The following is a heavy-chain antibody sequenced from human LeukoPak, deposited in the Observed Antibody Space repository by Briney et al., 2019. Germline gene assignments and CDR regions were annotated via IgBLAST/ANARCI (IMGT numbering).Heavy chain of an antibody. Sequence: PSETLSLTCAVYGSDFSGLYWSWIRQPPGKGLEWIGEINHSGSTNYNPSLKSRVTISVDTSKNQFSLKLSSVTSADTAVYYCARPRIVGAPGYFQHWGQGTLVTVSS. V-gene: IGHV4-34*01. D-gene: IGHD1-26*01. CDR1: GSDFSGLY. CDR3: ARPRIVGAPGYFQH. CDR2: INHSGST. J-gene: IGHJ1*01.